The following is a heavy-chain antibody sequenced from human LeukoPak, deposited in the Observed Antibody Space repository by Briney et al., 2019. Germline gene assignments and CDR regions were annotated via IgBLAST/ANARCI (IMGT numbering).Heavy chain of an antibody. V-gene: IGHV4-59*01. Sequence: PSETLSLTCTVSGGSISSYYWSWIRQPPGKGLEWIGYIYYSGSTNYNPSLKSRVTISVDTSKNQFSLKLSCVTAADTAVYYCATIYGSSGYEAFDIWGQGTMVTVSS. J-gene: IGHJ3*02. CDR1: GGSISSYY. D-gene: IGHD3-22*01. CDR3: ATIYGSSGYEAFDI. CDR2: IYYSGST.